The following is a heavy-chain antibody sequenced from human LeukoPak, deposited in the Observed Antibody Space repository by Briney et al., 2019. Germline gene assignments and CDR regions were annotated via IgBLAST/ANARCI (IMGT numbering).Heavy chain of an antibody. J-gene: IGHJ4*02. CDR2: ISSSSSYI. Sequence: GGSLRLSCAASGFTVSSYSMNWVRQAPGKGLEWVSSISSSSSYIYYADSVKGRFTISRDNAKNSLYLQMNSLRAEDTAVYYCARVRGYSYGKRAFDYWGQGTLVTVSS. CDR1: GFTVSSYS. D-gene: IGHD5-18*01. CDR3: ARVRGYSYGKRAFDY. V-gene: IGHV3-21*01.